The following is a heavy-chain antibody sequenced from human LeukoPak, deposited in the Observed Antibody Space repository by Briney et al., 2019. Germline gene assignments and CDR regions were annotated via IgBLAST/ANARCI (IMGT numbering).Heavy chain of an antibody. CDR3: ARDHFRPLGY. D-gene: IGHD3-3*02. CDR1: GFNFSIYW. Sequence: GGSLRLSCAASGFNFSIYWMSWVRQALGKGLEWVANIKPDASEKYYVDSVRGRFTISRDNAKNSLYLQMNSLRAEDTAVYYCARDHFRPLGYWGQGTLVTVSS. J-gene: IGHJ4*02. CDR2: IKPDASEK. V-gene: IGHV3-7*01.